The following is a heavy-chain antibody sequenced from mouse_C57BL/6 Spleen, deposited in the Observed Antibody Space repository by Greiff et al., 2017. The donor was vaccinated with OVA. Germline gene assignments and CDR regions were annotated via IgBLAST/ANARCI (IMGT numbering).Heavy chain of an antibody. CDR3: ASPSTMVTSWFAY. CDR1: GYTFTSYW. CDR2: IHPSDSDT. Sequence: VQLQQPGAELVKPGASVKVSCKASGYTFTSYWMHWVKQRPGQGLEWIGRIHPSDSDTNYNQKFKGKATLTVDKSSSTAYMQLSSLSSEDSAVYYCASPSTMVTSWFAYWGQGTLVTVSA. D-gene: IGHD2-2*01. V-gene: IGHV1-74*01. J-gene: IGHJ3*01.